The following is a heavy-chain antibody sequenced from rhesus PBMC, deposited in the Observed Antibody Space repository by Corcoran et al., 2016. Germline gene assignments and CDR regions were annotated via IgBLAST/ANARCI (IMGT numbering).Heavy chain of an antibody. Sequence: EVQLVESGGGLAKPGGSLRLSCAASGFTFSSYWMNWVRKAPGKGLDWVSGINSGGGSTYYADSVKDRFTISRDNSKNTLSLQMNSLRAEDTAVYYWAKDLCSSTYCSSGAFDFWGQGLRVTVSS. CDR2: INSGGGST. CDR1: GFTFSSYW. V-gene: IGHV3S25*01. CDR3: AKDLCSSTYCSSGAFDF. D-gene: IGHD2-15*01. J-gene: IGHJ3*01.